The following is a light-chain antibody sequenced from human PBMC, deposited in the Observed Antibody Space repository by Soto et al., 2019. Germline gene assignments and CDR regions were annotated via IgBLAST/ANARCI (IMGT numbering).Light chain of an antibody. CDR1: QDISNF. V-gene: IGKV1-33*01. Sequence: DIQMTQSPSSLSASVGDKVTITCQASQDISNFLNWYQQKPGKAPKLLIYDAFNVKAGVPSRFIGSTSGTDFTFTISSLQPEDIATSYCQQYDNLPLTFGGGTKVDIK. CDR2: DAF. J-gene: IGKJ4*01. CDR3: QQYDNLPLT.